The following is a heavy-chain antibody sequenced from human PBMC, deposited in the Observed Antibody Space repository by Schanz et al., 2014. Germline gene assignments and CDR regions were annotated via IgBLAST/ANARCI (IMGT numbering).Heavy chain of an antibody. CDR2: MNPNSGNP. Sequence: QVQLIQSGAEVKKPGASVKVSCTASGYTFTSYAINWVRQAPGQGLEWLGWMNPNSGNPGFAQKFRGRVTMTRNTAMSTAYRELHRLASEDTAVYCYARGRTFDYWGQGTLVTVSS. J-gene: IGHJ4*02. CDR1: GYTFTSYA. CDR3: ARGRTFDY. V-gene: IGHV1-8*01.